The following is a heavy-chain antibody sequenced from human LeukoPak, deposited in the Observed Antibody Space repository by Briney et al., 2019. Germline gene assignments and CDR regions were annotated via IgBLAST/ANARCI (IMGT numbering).Heavy chain of an antibody. J-gene: IGHJ4*02. Sequence: GGSLRLSCAASGFTFSSYGMHWVRQAPGKGLEWVAFIRYDGSNKYYADSVKGRFTISRDNSKNTLYLQMNSLRAEDTAVYYCAKSRSIYGSGSNTFFDYWGQGTLVTVSS. D-gene: IGHD3-10*01. CDR1: GFTFSSYG. CDR3: AKSRSIYGSGSNTFFDY. CDR2: IRYDGSNK. V-gene: IGHV3-30*02.